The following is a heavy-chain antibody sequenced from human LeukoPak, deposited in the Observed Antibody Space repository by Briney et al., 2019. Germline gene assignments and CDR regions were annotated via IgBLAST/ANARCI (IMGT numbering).Heavy chain of an antibody. J-gene: IGHJ4*02. Sequence: ASVTVSCKASGYTFTDYYMHWVRQAPGQGLEWMGWINPNSGGTNFAQTFQGRVAMTRDTSISTAYLELGSLRSDDTAVYFCARARWQLVPYFDSWGQGTLVTVSS. CDR2: INPNSGGT. D-gene: IGHD6-6*01. V-gene: IGHV1-2*02. CDR3: ARARWQLVPYFDS. CDR1: GYTFTDYY.